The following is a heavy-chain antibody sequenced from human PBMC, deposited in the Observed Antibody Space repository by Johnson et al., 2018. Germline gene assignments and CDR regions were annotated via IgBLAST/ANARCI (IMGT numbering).Heavy chain of an antibody. CDR3: SKGYSRTWAAEYFQH. CDR1: GFTFGDYA. Sequence: EVQLVESGGGLVQPGRSLRLSCTASGFTFGDYAMSWFRQAPGKGLEWVGFIRSKAYGGTTEYAASVKGRFTISRDDSKSIAYLQMNSLENEDTAVYYCSKGYSRTWAAEYFQHWGQGTLVTVSS. D-gene: IGHD6-13*01. CDR2: IRSKAYGGTT. V-gene: IGHV3-49*03. J-gene: IGHJ1*01.